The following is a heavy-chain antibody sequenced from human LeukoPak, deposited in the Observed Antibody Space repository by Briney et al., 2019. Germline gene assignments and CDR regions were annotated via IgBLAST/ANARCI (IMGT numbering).Heavy chain of an antibody. CDR2: ISSSSSYI. Sequence: GGSLRLSCAASGFTFSSYGMNWVRQAPGKGLEWVSFISSSSSYIYYADSVKGRFTISRDNSKNTLYLQMNSLRAEDTAVYYCARDHAVYYYGSGSYSALWGQGTLVTVSS. CDR1: GFTFSSYG. J-gene: IGHJ1*01. V-gene: IGHV3-21*01. D-gene: IGHD3-10*01. CDR3: ARDHAVYYYGSGSYSAL.